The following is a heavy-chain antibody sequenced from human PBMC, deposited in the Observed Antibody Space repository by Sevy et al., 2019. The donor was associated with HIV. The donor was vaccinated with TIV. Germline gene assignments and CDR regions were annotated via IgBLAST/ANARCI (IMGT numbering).Heavy chain of an antibody. CDR2: IYYSGST. CDR1: GGSISNYY. Sequence: AETLSLTCTVSGGSISNYYWSWIRQPPGKGLARIGYIYYSGSTHYDPSLKSRVIISLDTSKNQFSLKLTSVTGTHTAMYYCARQVAAAGSFHFDYWGQGTLVYVSS. D-gene: IGHD6-13*01. J-gene: IGHJ4*02. CDR3: ARQVAAAGSFHFDY. V-gene: IGHV4-59*08.